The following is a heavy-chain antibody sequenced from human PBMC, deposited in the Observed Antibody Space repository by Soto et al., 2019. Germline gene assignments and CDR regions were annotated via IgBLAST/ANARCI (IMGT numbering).Heavy chain of an antibody. J-gene: IGHJ4*02. V-gene: IGHV4-39*01. CDR2: FFIGGNT. D-gene: IGHD6-13*01. CDR3: AGGERNSSSWQLDY. CDR1: GGSITGGSISSTTYY. Sequence: SETLSLTCTVSGGSITGGSISSTTYYWGWMRQPPGKGLEWIASFFIGGNTYYNPSLKSRVTTSVDTSKNQFSLKLSSVTAADTAVYYCAGGERNSSSWQLDYWGLGSLVT.